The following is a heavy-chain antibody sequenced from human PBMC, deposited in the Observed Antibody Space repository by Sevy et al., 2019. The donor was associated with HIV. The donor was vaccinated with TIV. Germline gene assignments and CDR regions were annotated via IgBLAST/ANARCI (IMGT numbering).Heavy chain of an antibody. J-gene: IGHJ6*02. CDR1: GYTFSNSD. Sequence: ASVKVSCKASGYTFSNSDINWVRQATGQGLEWLGWMNPNSGNTVYAQKFQGRVTITRDTSTSTAYMELSSLRSEDSAVYYCARAEYYYGMDVWGQGTMVTVSS. CDR2: MNPNSGNT. V-gene: IGHV1-8*03. CDR3: ARAEYYYGMDV.